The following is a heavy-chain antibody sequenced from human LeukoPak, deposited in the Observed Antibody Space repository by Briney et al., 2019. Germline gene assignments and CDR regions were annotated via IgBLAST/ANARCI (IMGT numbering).Heavy chain of an antibody. Sequence: GGSLRLSCAASGFTFSDYYMSWIRQAPGKGLEWVSYISSSSSYTNNADSVKGRFTISRDNAKNSLYLQMNSLRAEDTAVYYCARVGGGYDPYYFDYWGQGTLVTVSS. V-gene: IGHV3-11*06. J-gene: IGHJ4*02. CDR1: GFTFSDYY. D-gene: IGHD5-12*01. CDR3: ARVGGGYDPYYFDY. CDR2: ISSSSSYT.